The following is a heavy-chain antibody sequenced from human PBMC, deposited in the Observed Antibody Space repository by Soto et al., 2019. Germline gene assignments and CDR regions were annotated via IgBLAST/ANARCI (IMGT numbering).Heavy chain of an antibody. D-gene: IGHD6-13*01. CDR3: ARSLLRADSSSWYNWFDP. CDR2: ISAYNGNT. V-gene: IGHV1-18*04. Sequence: QVQLVQSGAEVKKPGASVKVSCKASGYTFTSYGISWVRQAPGQGLEWMGWISAYNGNTNYAQKFQGRVTITRDTSASTAYMELSSLRSEDTAVYYCARSLLRADSSSWYNWFDPWGQGTLVTVSS. J-gene: IGHJ5*02. CDR1: GYTFTSYG.